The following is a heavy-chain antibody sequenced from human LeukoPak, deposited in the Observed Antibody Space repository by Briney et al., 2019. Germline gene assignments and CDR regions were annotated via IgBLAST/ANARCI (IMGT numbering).Heavy chain of an antibody. CDR1: GYTFTGYY. J-gene: IGHJ4*02. Sequence: ASVKVSCKAPGYTFTGYYMHWVRQAPGQGLEWMGWINPNSGGTSYAQKFQGRVTMTRDTSISTAYMELSRLRSDDTAVYYCARVGSGWYYFDYWGQGTLVTVSS. D-gene: IGHD6-19*01. V-gene: IGHV1-2*02. CDR3: ARVGSGWYYFDY. CDR2: INPNSGGT.